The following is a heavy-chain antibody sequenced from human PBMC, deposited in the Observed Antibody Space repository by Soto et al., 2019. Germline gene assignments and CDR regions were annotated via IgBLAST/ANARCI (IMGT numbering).Heavy chain of an antibody. V-gene: IGHV1-24*01. J-gene: IGHJ6*03. Sequence: ASVKVSCKVSGYTLTELSMHWVRQAPGKGLEWMGGFDPEDGETIYAQKFQGRVTMTEDTSTDTAYMELSRLRSKDTAVYYCARSPIVAPPYYYYYMDVWGKGTTATVSS. CDR2: FDPEDGET. D-gene: IGHD5-12*01. CDR1: GYTLTELS. CDR3: ARSPIVAPPYYYYYMDV.